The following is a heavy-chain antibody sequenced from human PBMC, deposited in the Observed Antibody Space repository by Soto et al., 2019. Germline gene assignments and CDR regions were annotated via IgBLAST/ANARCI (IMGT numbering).Heavy chain of an antibody. D-gene: IGHD5-18*01. J-gene: IGHJ6*03. CDR2: IYPGDSDT. V-gene: IGHV5-51*01. CDR3: ARHLTGYSYGFDYYYMDA. Sequence: GESLKISCKGSGYSFTSYWIGWVRQMPGKGLEWMGIIYPGDSDTRYSPSFQGQVTISADKPISTAYLQWSSLKASDTAMYYFARHLTGYSYGFDYYYMDAWGKGTTVTVSS. CDR1: GYSFTSYW.